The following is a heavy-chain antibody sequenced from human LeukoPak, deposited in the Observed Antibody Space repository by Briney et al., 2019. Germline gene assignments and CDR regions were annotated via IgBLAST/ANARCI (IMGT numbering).Heavy chain of an antibody. CDR1: GYTFTSYG. CDR3: ARGGSPPHAFDI. J-gene: IGHJ3*02. Sequence: ASVKVSCKASGYTFTSYGISWVRQAPGQGLEWMGWINPNSGGTNYAQKFQGRVTMTRDTSISTAYMELSRLRSDDTAVYYCARGGSPPHAFDIWGQGTMVTVSS. CDR2: INPNSGGT. D-gene: IGHD3-16*01. V-gene: IGHV1-2*02.